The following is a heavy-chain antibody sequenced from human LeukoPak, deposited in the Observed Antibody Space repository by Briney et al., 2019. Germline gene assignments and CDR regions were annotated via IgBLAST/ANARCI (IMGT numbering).Heavy chain of an antibody. D-gene: IGHD1-1*01. J-gene: IGHJ5*02. V-gene: IGHV3-21*01. CDR2: ISSSSSYI. CDR1: GFSISNYG. Sequence: PGGSLRLSCAGSGFSISNYGMNWVRQAPGKGLEWVSSISSSSSYIYYADSVKGRFTISRDNAKNSLYLQMNSLRAEDTAVYYCARGLEDWFDPWGQGTLVTVSS. CDR3: ARGLEDWFDP.